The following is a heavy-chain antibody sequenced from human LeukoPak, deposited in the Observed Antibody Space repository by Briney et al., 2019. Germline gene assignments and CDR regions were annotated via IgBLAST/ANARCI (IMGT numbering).Heavy chain of an antibody. V-gene: IGHV4-39*07. CDR2: IYYTGKT. Sequence: SETLSLTCTVSGGSITSSTYYWGWVRQSPAKGLEWIASIYYTGKTYYNPSLKSRVTISLDKSKNQFSLQLNFVTAADTAVYYCASRISKAGFDWGQGTQVTVSS. J-gene: IGHJ4*02. CDR3: ASRISKAGFD. CDR1: GGSITSSTYY. D-gene: IGHD6-13*01.